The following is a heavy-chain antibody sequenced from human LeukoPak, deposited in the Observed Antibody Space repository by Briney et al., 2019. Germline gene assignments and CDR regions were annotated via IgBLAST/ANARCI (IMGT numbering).Heavy chain of an antibody. CDR1: GFSFSDYD. CDR3: ARGGRRDAFDI. V-gene: IGHV3-30*02. CDR2: IRYDGSNT. Sequence: GGSLRLSCAASGFSFSDYDIHWVRLAPGKGLEWVTFIRYDGSNTYAESVKGRFTISRDNSKNTLYLQMGSLRAEDMAVYYCARGGRRDAFDIWGQGTMVTVSS. J-gene: IGHJ3*02.